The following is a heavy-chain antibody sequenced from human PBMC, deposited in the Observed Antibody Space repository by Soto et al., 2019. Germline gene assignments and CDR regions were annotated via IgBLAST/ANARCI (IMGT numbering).Heavy chain of an antibody. CDR2: INHSGST. J-gene: IGHJ6*02. CDR1: GGSFSGYY. Sequence: SETLSLTCAVYGGSFSGYYWSWIRQPPGKGLEWIGEINHSGSTNYNPSLKSRVTISVDTSKNQFSLKLSSVTAADTAVYYCARSFSSNYGMDVWGQGTTVTVSS. CDR3: ARSFSSNYGMDV. D-gene: IGHD6-6*01. V-gene: IGHV4-34*01.